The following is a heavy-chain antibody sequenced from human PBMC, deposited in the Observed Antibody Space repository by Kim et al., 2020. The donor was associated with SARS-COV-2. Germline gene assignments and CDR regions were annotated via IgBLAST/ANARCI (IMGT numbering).Heavy chain of an antibody. CDR3: AGGGSSGWYNWFDP. J-gene: IGHJ5*02. D-gene: IGHD6-19*01. Sequence: SETLSLTCTVSGGSISSGSYYWSWIRQPAGKGLEWIGRIYTSGSTNYNPSLKSRVTISVDTSKNQFSLKLSSVTAADTAVYYCAGGGSSGWYNWFDPWGQGTLVTVSS. V-gene: IGHV4-61*02. CDR1: GGSISSGSYY. CDR2: IYTSGST.